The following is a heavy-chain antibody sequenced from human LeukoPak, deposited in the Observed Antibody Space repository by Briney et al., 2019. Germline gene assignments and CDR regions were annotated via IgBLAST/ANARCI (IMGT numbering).Heavy chain of an antibody. D-gene: IGHD5-18*01. CDR3: ARDVDTDYYYYMDV. V-gene: IGHV1-2*02. CDR1: GYTFTDYY. Sequence: GASVKVSCKASGYTFTDYYIHWVRQAPGQGLEWMGWINPNSGGTNYAQKFQGRITMTRDTSISTAYMELSRLRSDDTAVYYCARDVDTDYYYYMDVWGKGTTVTVSS. J-gene: IGHJ6*03. CDR2: INPNSGGT.